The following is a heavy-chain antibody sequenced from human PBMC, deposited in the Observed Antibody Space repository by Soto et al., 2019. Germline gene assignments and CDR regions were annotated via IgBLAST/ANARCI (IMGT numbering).Heavy chain of an antibody. Sequence: AETLSLTCTVSGGSISSYYWSWIRQPAGKGLEWIGRIYTSGSTNYNPFLKSRVTMSVDTSKNQFSLKLSSVTAADTAVYYCARVGYPLGLDYWGQGTLVTVSS. V-gene: IGHV4-4*07. D-gene: IGHD6-13*01. J-gene: IGHJ4*02. CDR1: GGSISSYY. CDR3: ARVGYPLGLDY. CDR2: IYTSGST.